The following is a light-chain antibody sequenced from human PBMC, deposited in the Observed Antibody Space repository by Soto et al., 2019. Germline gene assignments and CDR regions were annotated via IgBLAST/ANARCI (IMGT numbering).Light chain of an antibody. CDR2: DVT. Sequence: QSALTQPRSVSGSPGQSVTISCTGTGSDVGGYNYVSWYQQHPDKAPKLMIYDVTKRPSGVPDRFSGSKSGNTASLTISGLQAEDEADYYCCSYAGSPYVFGTGTKLTVL. J-gene: IGLJ1*01. CDR1: GSDVGGYNY. V-gene: IGLV2-11*01. CDR3: CSYAGSPYV.